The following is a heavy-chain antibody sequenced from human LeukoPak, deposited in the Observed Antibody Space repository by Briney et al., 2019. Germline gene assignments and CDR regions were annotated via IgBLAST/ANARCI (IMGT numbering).Heavy chain of an antibody. CDR3: ARHGIVVVPAAIGGEFDY. CDR1: GGSFSGYY. Sequence: SETLSLTCAVYGGSFSGYYWSWIRQPPGKGLEWIGEINHSGSTNYNPSLKSRVTISVDTSKNQFSLKLSSVTAADTAVYYCARHGIVVVPAAIGGEFDYWGQGTLVTVSS. V-gene: IGHV4-34*01. J-gene: IGHJ4*02. CDR2: INHSGST. D-gene: IGHD2-2*02.